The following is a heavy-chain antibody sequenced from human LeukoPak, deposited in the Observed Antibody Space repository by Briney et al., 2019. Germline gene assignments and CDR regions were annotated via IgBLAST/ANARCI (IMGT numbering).Heavy chain of an antibody. D-gene: IGHD3-22*01. CDR3: ARGWPDYYDSSGYSHYYFYYYMDV. CDR1: GGSFSGYS. V-gene: IGHV4-34*01. Sequence: PSETLSLTCAVYGGSFSGYSWTWIRQPPGMGLEWIGEINHSETTNYNPSLKSRVTISVDTSKNQFSLRLSSVTAADTAVYFCARGWPDYYDSSGYSHYYFYYYMDVWGKGTTVTVSS. CDR2: INHSETT. J-gene: IGHJ6*03.